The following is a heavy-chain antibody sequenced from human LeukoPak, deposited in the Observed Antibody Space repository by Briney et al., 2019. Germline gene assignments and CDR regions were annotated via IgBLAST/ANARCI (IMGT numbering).Heavy chain of an antibody. CDR3: ALGSGRTFDY. V-gene: IGHV2-5*02. D-gene: IGHD3-10*01. Sequence: ESGPTLVKPTQTLPLSRTFSGLSLSTSGVGVGWIRQPPGKALEWLALISRDDDKRYSSSQKSRLTITKDTPKNQVVLTMTDMDPVDTATYYCALGSGRTFDYWGQGTLVTVSS. CDR2: ISRDDDK. CDR1: GLSLSTSGVG. J-gene: IGHJ4*02.